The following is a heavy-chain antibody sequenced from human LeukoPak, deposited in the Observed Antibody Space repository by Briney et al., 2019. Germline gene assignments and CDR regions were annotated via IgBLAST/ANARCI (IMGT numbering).Heavy chain of an antibody. J-gene: IGHJ6*04. CDR2: ISSSGSTI. Sequence: GGSLRLSCAASGFTFSSYEMNWVRQAPGKGLEGVSYISSSGSTIYYADSVKGRFTISRDNAKNSLYLQMNSLRAEDTAVYYCARDDIVATISQVPYGMDVWGKGTTVTVSS. CDR1: GFTFSSYE. CDR3: ARDDIVATISQVPYGMDV. D-gene: IGHD5-12*01. V-gene: IGHV3-48*03.